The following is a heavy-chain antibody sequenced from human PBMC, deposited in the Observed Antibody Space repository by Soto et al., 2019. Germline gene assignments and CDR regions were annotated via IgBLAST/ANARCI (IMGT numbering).Heavy chain of an antibody. D-gene: IGHD3-9*01. CDR1: GFSFSSYG. CDR3: AAGIYFGDY. V-gene: IGHV3-30*03. Sequence: QVHLVESGGSVVQPGTSLRLSCAASGFSFSSYGMHWVRQAPGKGLEWVATISYDGTEKYYVDSVEGRVTISRDNSKNTLYLQMNSLRPEDTAVYYCAAGIYFGDYWGQGSQVTVSS. CDR2: ISYDGTEK. J-gene: IGHJ4*02.